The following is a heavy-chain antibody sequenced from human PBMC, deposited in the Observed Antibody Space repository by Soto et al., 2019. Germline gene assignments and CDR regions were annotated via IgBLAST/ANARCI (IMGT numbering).Heavy chain of an antibody. V-gene: IGHV3-21*01. CDR1: GFTFSSYS. CDR3: AGDQPGYSYGDGLGY. Sequence: EVQLVESGRGLVKPGGSLRLSCAASGFTFSSYSMNWVRQAPGKGLEWVSSISSSSSYIYYADSVKGRFTISRDNAKNSLDLQMNSLRAEDTAVYYGAGDQPGYSYGDGLGYWGQGTLVTVSS. CDR2: ISSSSSYI. J-gene: IGHJ4*02. D-gene: IGHD5-18*01.